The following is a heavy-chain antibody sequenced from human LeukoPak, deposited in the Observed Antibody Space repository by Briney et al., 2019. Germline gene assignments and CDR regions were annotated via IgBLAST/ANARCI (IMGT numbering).Heavy chain of an antibody. V-gene: IGHV3-21*04. D-gene: IGHD3-10*01. CDR3: ARDSSDRGVIRTYYYGMDV. CDR2: ISSSSGYT. CDR1: GFTFSSYS. Sequence: AGGSLRLSCAASGFTFSSYSVNWVRQAPGKGLEWVSCIVSSISSSSGYTYYADSVKGRFTISRDNAKNSLYLQMNSLRAEDTAVYYCARDSSDRGVIRTYYYGMDVWGQGTTVTVSS. J-gene: IGHJ6*02.